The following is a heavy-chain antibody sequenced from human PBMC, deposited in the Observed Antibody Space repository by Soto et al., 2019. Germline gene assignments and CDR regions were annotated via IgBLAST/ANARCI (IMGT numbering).Heavy chain of an antibody. V-gene: IGHV3-73*02. J-gene: IGHJ5*02. CDR3: TRLKDYCSDGGCYYDP. Sequence: VHLVESGGGLVQPGGSVKLSCTASGFTFSAFAMHWVRQASGKGLEWVGRIKSRANNYATAYATSLKGRFTVSRDDSKNTAYLQINSLKTEDSAVYFCTRLKDYCSDGGCYYDPWGQGTLVTVSS. D-gene: IGHD2-15*01. CDR1: GFTFSAFA. CDR2: IKSRANNYAT.